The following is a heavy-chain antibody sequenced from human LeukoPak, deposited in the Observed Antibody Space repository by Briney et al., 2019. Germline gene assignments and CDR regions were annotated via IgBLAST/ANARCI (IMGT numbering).Heavy chain of an antibody. CDR2: VGSGGTR. CDR1: GFKFNLYT. Sequence: GGSLRLSCAASGFKFNLYTMSWVRQAQGKGLEWISAVGSGGTRYYADSVKGRFTISRDNSENTVSLQMDSLRADDTAMYYCAKMRGMPREAYHFDRWGQGTLVAVSS. J-gene: IGHJ4*02. D-gene: IGHD1-26*01. V-gene: IGHV3-23*01. CDR3: AKMRGMPREAYHFDR.